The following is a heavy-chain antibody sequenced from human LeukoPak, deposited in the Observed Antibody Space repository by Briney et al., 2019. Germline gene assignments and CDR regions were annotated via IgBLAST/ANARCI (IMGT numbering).Heavy chain of an antibody. J-gene: IGHJ3*02. V-gene: IGHV3-23*01. CDR1: GFTFSSYA. CDR2: ISGSGGST. Sequence: HSGGSLRLSCAASGFTFSSYAMSWVRQAPGKGLEWVSAISGSGGSTYYADSVKGRFTISRGNAKNSLYLQMNSLRAEDTAVYYCARALPKSGAFDIWGQGTMVTVSS. CDR3: ARALPKSGAFDI. D-gene: IGHD2-2*01.